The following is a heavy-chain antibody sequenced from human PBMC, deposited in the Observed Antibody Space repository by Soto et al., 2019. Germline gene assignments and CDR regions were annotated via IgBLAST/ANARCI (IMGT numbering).Heavy chain of an antibody. CDR3: AKVPWEIVLMVYEH. Sequence: GGSLRLYCAASGFTFSSYAMSWVRQAPEKGLEWVSAISGSGGSTYYADSVKGRFTISRDNSKNTLYLQMNSLRAEDTAVYYCAKVPWEIVLMVYEHWGQGTLVTVSS. CDR2: ISGSGGST. D-gene: IGHD2-8*01. V-gene: IGHV3-23*01. CDR1: GFTFSSYA. J-gene: IGHJ4*02.